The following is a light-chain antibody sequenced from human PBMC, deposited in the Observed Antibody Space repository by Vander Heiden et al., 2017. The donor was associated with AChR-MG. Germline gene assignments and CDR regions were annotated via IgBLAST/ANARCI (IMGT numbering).Light chain of an antibody. CDR1: QRMSRW. CDR3: QQANSFPLT. J-gene: IGKJ4*01. Sequence: DIHMTQSPSSVSAPVGDRVIITSRASQRMSRWLGLYQQKPGKAPKLLIYGASSMESRVPSRFSGSGSGTDFTLTISSLQPEDFATYYCQQANSFPLTFGGGTKVEV. CDR2: GAS. V-gene: IGKV1-12*01.